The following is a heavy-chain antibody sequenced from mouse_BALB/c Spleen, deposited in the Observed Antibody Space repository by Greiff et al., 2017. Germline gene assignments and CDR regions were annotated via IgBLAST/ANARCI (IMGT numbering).Heavy chain of an antibody. CDR1: GFSFTSYG. CDR3: ARYGLTARASRAMDY. D-gene: IGHD3-2*01. Sequence: VMLEESGPGLVAPSQSLSISCTASGFSFTSYGVHWVRQPPGKGLEWLGVIWAGGSTNYNSALMSRLSISKDNSKSQVFLKMNSLRTDDTAMYYCARYGLTARASRAMDYWGQGTSVTVSS. V-gene: IGHV2-9*02. CDR2: IWAGGST. J-gene: IGHJ4*01.